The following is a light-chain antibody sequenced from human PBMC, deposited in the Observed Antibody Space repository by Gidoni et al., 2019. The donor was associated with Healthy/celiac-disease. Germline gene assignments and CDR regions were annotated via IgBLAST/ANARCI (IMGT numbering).Light chain of an antibody. J-gene: IGKJ1*01. CDR3: QQSYSTPWT. Sequence: DIQVTQSRSSLSASVGDRVTITCRASQSISSYLNWYQQKPGKAPKLLIYAASSLQSGVPSRFSGSGSGTDFTLTISSLQPEDFATYYCQQSYSTPWTFGQGTKVEIK. CDR1: QSISSY. V-gene: IGKV1-39*01. CDR2: AAS.